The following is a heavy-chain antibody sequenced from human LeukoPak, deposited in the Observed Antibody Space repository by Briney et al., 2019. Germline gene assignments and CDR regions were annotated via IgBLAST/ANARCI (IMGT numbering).Heavy chain of an antibody. Sequence: ASVKVSCKASGYTFTDYYIHWVRRAPGQGLEWMGWIDPRSGGTRCTQKFQGRVTMTRDTSISTVYLDVSGMTFDDTALYYCATDNYGTLDYWGQGTLVTVSS. V-gene: IGHV1-2*02. CDR1: GYTFTDYY. CDR3: ATDNYGTLDY. D-gene: IGHD3-16*01. J-gene: IGHJ4*02. CDR2: IDPRSGGT.